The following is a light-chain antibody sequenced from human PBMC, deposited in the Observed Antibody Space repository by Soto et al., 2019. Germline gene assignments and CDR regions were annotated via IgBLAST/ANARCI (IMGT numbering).Light chain of an antibody. J-gene: IGKJ1*01. CDR1: QSISSY. CDR3: QQCYSTPAT. Sequence: QGSKSPAALSAYVGDRVTITCRASQSISSYLNWYQQKPGKAPKLLIYAASSLQSGVPSRFSGSGSGTEFTLTISSLQPEDFATYYCQQCYSTPATFGQGTKVAIK. V-gene: IGKV1-39*01. CDR2: AAS.